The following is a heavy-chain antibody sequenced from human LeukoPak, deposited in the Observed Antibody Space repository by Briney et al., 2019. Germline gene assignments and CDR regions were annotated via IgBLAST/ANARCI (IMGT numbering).Heavy chain of an antibody. Sequence: GGSLRLSCAASGFTFSSYGMSWVRQAPGKGLEWVSGISWNSGSIGYADSVKGRFTISRDNAKNSLYLQMNSLRAEDTALYYCAKDMLEMGAFDYWGQGTLVTVSS. J-gene: IGHJ4*02. CDR1: GFTFSSYG. CDR2: ISWNSGSI. V-gene: IGHV3-9*01. CDR3: AKDMLEMGAFDY. D-gene: IGHD5-24*01.